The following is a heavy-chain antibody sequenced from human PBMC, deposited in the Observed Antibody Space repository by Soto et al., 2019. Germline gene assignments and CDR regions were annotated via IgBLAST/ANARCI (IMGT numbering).Heavy chain of an antibody. CDR2: IYTSGTT. V-gene: IGHV4-4*07. CDR3: ARFDYGDFRNWFDP. J-gene: IGHJ5*02. CDR1: GGSISSYY. D-gene: IGHD4-17*01. Sequence: SETLSLTCTVSGGSISSYYWSWIRQPAGKGLEWIGRIYTSGTTNYNPSLKSRVTMSVDTSKNQFSLKLSSVTAADTAVYYCARFDYGDFRNWFDPWGQGTLVTVSS.